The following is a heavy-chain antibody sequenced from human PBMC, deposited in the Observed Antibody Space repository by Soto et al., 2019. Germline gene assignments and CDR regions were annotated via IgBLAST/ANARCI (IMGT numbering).Heavy chain of an antibody. CDR3: AGRNGYYSGIDY. CDR1: GESFSGYY. Sequence: QVQLQQWGAGLLKPSETLSLTGVVYGESFSGYYWSWIRQPPGKGLEWFGDVNHSGGIDYNPSLKSRVTISVDTSKNQFSLKLSSVTAADTAVYYCAGRNGYYSGIDYWGQGTLVIISS. D-gene: IGHD3-22*01. J-gene: IGHJ4*02. V-gene: IGHV4-34*02. CDR2: VNHSGGI.